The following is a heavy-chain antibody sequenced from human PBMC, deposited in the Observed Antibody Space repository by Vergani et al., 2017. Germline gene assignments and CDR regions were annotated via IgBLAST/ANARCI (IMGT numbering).Heavy chain of an antibody. CDR3: ARDRPAYSSGLVIAFDI. D-gene: IGHD6-19*01. CDR1: GGTFSSYT. J-gene: IGHJ3*02. Sequence: QVQLVQSGAEVKKPGSSVKVSCKASGGTFSSYTISWVRQAPGQGLEWMGRIIPILGIANYAQKFQGRVTITRDTSASTAYMELSSLRSEDTAVYYCARDRPAYSSGLVIAFDIWGQGTMVTVSS. CDR2: IIPILGIA. V-gene: IGHV1-69*08.